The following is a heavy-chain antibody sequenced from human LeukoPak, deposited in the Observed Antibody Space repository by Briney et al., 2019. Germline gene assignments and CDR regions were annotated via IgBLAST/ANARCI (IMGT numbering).Heavy chain of an antibody. Sequence: GGSLRLSCAASGFTFKTYSMNWVRQAPGKGLEWVSSISSGSDYMYYGDSVKGRFTISRDNAKNTLYLQMISLRAEDTAVYYCARSPQEIFDFWGQGTLVTVSS. J-gene: IGHJ4*02. CDR3: ARSPQEIFDF. CDR1: GFTFKTYS. V-gene: IGHV3-21*04. CDR2: ISSGSDYM.